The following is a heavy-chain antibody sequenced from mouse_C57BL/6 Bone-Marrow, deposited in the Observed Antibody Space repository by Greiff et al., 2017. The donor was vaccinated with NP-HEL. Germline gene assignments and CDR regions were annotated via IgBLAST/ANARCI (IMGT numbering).Heavy chain of an antibody. CDR2: IYPRSGNT. Sequence: QVQLQQSGAELARPGASVKLSCTASGYTFTSYGISWVKQRTGQGLEGIGEIYPRSGNTYYNEKFKGKATLTADKSSSTAYMELRSLTSEDTAVYFCARDCGVVAPFDYWGQGTTLTVSS. D-gene: IGHD1-1*01. J-gene: IGHJ2*01. CDR3: ARDCGVVAPFDY. V-gene: IGHV1-81*01. CDR1: GYTFTSYG.